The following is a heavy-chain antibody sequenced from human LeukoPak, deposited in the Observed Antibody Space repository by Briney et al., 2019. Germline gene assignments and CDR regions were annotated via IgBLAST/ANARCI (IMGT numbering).Heavy chain of an antibody. V-gene: IGHV4-59*01. Sequence: SETLSLTCTVSGDFITAYYWSWIRQPPGKGLEWIGYVYYSGSTEYNPSLRSRVTISIEMSKHQFSLKLTSVTAADTAVYYCASNTGTVFDYWGQGALVTVSS. CDR3: ASNTGTVFDY. J-gene: IGHJ4*02. D-gene: IGHD7-27*01. CDR2: VYYSGST. CDR1: GDFITAYY.